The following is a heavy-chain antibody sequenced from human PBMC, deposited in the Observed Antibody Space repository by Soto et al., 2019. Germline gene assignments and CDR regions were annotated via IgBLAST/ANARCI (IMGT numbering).Heavy chain of an antibody. CDR2: INGYNGNT. V-gene: IGHV1-18*01. D-gene: IGHD3-16*01. CDR3: ARMGDVPYYYYGMDV. CDR1: GYTFTSYG. J-gene: IGHJ6*02. Sequence: QVQLVQSGAEVKKPGASVKVSCKASGYTFTSYGISWVRQAPGQGLEWMGWINGYNGNTNYAQKLQGRVTMTTDTSTSTACMELRSLRSDDTAVYYCARMGDVPYYYYGMDVWGQGTTVTVSS.